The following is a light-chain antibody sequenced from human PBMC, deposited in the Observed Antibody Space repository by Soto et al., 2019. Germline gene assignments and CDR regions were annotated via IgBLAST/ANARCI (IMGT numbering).Light chain of an antibody. J-gene: IGLJ1*01. CDR1: SSNIGSGT. V-gene: IGLV1-44*01. CDR2: NNN. CDR3: ASWDDSLNGLYV. Sequence: QSVLTQPPSVSGTPGQRVTISCSGSSSNIGSGTVNWYQQLPGTAPKLLIYNNNQWPSGVPDRFSGSKSGTSGSLAISGLQSEDEVDYYCASWDDSLNGLYVFGTGTKVTVL.